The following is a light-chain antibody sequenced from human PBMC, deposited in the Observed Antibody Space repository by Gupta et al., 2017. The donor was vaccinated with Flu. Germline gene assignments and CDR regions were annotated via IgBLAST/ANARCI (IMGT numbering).Light chain of an antibody. CDR1: KLGEKY. CDR2: EGR. Sequence: GKTARITCSGGKLGEKYASWYQQKPGQSLVVVIYEGRKRTAGIPERFSGSNSGNTATLTISGTQARDEADYDCQAGDSITVVFGGGTKLTVL. CDR3: QAGDSITVV. V-gene: IGLV3-1*01. J-gene: IGLJ3*02.